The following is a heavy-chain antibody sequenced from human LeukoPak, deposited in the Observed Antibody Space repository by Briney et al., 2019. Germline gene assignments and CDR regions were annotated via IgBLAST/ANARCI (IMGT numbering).Heavy chain of an antibody. J-gene: IGHJ6*02. V-gene: IGHV1-24*01. CDR3: ATDRIAVAGTTSKGGYYGMDV. D-gene: IGHD6-19*01. Sequence: ASVKVSCKVSGYTLTELSMHWVRQAPGKGLEWMGGFDPEDGETIYAQKFQGRVTMTEDTSTDTAYMELSSLRSEDTAVYYCATDRIAVAGTTSKGGYYGMDVWGQGTTVTVSS. CDR2: FDPEDGET. CDR1: GYTLTELS.